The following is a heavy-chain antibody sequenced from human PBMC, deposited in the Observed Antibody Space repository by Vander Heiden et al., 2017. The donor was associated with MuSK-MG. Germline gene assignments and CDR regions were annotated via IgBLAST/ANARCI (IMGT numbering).Heavy chain of an antibody. V-gene: IGHV4-34*01. CDR2: INHSGST. CDR3: ARRTAVTGYFDY. J-gene: IGHJ4*02. D-gene: IGHD6-19*01. Sequence: QMQRQQGGAGRWKPWHTLSLTCAVLGGHFGGYYRSWIRQPPGNGLAWIGQINHSGSTNSNPSLKSRVTISVDTSNTQFSPKLSSATAADPAVYFCARRTAVTGYFDYWGQGTLVTVSS. CDR1: GGHFGGYY.